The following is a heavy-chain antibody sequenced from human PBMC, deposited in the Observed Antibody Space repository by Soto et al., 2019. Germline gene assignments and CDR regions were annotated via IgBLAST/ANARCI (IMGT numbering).Heavy chain of an antibody. CDR1: GFTFIKYA. D-gene: IGHD6-19*01. J-gene: IGHJ4*01. V-gene: IGHV1-3*01. CDR2: INAANCNT. Sequence: QVQLVQSGAEVKKPGASVNVSCKASGFTFIKYAMHWVRQAPGQRPEWMVWINAANCNTRYSQSWQGRVNMPWDTSASTVYMDLSSLRSEDTAVYYCARDYADIAVAGIPLLAHWGQGTLVTVSS. CDR3: ARDYADIAVAGIPLLAH.